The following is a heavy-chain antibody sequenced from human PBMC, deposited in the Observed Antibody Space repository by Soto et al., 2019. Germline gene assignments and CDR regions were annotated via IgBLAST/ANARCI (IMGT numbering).Heavy chain of an antibody. Sequence: QVQLVQSGAEVKKPGASVKVSCKASGYTFISYGLSWVRQAPGQGLEWMGWISTYNGNTNYAQKFQGRVTMTTDTSTSTAYMEVRSLRFDEAAVYYCARGTSGWFDPWGQGTLVTVSS. D-gene: IGHD3-10*01. V-gene: IGHV1-18*01. CDR2: ISTYNGNT. CDR3: ARGTSGWFDP. J-gene: IGHJ5*02. CDR1: GYTFISYG.